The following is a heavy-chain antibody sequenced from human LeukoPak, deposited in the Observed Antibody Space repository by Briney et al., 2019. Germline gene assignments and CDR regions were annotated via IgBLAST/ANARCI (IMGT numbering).Heavy chain of an antibody. J-gene: IGHJ6*02. CDR2: IYTSGST. CDR1: GGSISSGSYY. D-gene: IGHD2-15*01. CDR3: AREELLSNYYYYGMDV. V-gene: IGHV4-61*02. Sequence: SETLSLTCTVSGGSISSGSYYWSWIRQPAGKGLEWIGRIYTSGSTNYNPSPKSRVTISVDTSKNQFSLKLSSVTAADTAVYYCAREELLSNYYYYGMDVWGQGTTVTVSS.